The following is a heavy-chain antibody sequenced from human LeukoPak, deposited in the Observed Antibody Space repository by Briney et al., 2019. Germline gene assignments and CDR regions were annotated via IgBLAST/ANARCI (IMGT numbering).Heavy chain of an antibody. CDR2: IYYSGST. V-gene: IGHV4-59*08. CDR3: ARHSIYYYYGMDV. CDR1: GGSISSYY. D-gene: IGHD4-11*01. J-gene: IGHJ6*02. Sequence: PSETLSLTCTVSGGSISSYYWSWIRQPPGKGLEWIGYIYYSGSTNYNPSLKSRVTISVVTSKNQFSLKLSSVTAADTAVYYCARHSIYYYYGMDVWGQGTTVTVSS.